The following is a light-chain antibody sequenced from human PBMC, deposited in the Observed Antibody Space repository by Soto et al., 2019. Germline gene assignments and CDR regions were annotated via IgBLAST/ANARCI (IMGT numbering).Light chain of an antibody. V-gene: IGKV3-15*01. J-gene: IGKJ1*01. CDR1: QSVSNN. CDR2: GAS. CDR3: QQYNIWPPWT. Sequence: IVTTPSPATLSLSRGERSTLSCGAGQSVSNNLAWYQQRPGQAPRLLIYGASTRATGVPARFSGSGSGTDFTLTISSLQSEDFAVYYCQQYNIWPPWTFGQGTKVDIK.